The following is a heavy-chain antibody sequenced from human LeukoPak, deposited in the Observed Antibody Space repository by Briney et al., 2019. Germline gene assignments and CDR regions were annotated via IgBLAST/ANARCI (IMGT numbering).Heavy chain of an antibody. CDR1: GYTFSNYE. V-gene: IGHV1-8*03. Sequence: ASVKVSCKASGYTFSNYEINWVRQASGHGLEWMGWMSPHSGNTDYSQKFQGRLTITRDTSISTAYMELTSLRSDDTAIYYCVRAGSMVTLPFDYWGQGTPVTVSS. CDR3: VRAGSMVTLPFDY. D-gene: IGHD2-21*02. J-gene: IGHJ4*02. CDR2: MSPHSGNT.